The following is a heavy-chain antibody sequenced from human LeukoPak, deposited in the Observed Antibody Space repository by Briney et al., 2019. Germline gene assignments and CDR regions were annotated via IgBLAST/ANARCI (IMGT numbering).Heavy chain of an antibody. Sequence: GGSLRLSCAASGSTFSSYAMSWVRQAPGKGLEWVSYISSSGSTIYYADSVKGRFTIPRDNAKNSLYLQMNSLRAEDTAVYYCARGGYYDSSGLSTDYWGQGTLVTVSS. D-gene: IGHD3-22*01. CDR2: ISSSGSTI. J-gene: IGHJ4*02. CDR1: GSTFSSYA. V-gene: IGHV3-48*04. CDR3: ARGGYYDSSGLSTDY.